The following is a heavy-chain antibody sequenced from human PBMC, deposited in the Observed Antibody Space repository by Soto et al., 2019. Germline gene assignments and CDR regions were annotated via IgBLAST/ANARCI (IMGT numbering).Heavy chain of an antibody. J-gene: IGHJ4*02. V-gene: IGHV1-58*02. CDR1: GLTFSTSP. Sequence: GASVKVSCKASGLTFSTSPIQWVRQARGQRLEWVGWIVVDTGNTNYAQKFEGRISITRDLSTKTAYMELNNLGSDDTAVYFCAAAPSYNFGSYSFDYWGQGTLVTVSS. CDR2: IVVDTGNT. CDR3: AAAPSYNFGSYSFDY. D-gene: IGHD3-3*01.